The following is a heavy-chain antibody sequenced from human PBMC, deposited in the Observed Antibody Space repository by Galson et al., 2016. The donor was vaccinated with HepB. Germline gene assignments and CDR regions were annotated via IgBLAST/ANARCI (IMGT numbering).Heavy chain of an antibody. V-gene: IGHV2-5*02. CDR1: GFSLTTNGVG. D-gene: IGHD3-22*01. CDR3: ARLHWRGFDNSGNKYLFDN. Sequence: PALVKPTQTLTLACTFSGFSLTTNGVGVGWIRQPPGKALEWLALIFWAGDRHFSPSLQTRLTITKDNPKNQVVLTMTNMDPVDTATYYCARLHWRGFDNSGNKYLFDNWGQGTLVTVSA. CDR2: IFWAGDR. J-gene: IGHJ4*02.